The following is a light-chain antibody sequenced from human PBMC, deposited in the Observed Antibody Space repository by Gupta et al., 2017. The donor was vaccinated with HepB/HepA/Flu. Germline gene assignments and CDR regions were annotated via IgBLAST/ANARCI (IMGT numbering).Light chain of an antibody. J-gene: IGKJ2*01. CDR3: QQSYGLPVT. V-gene: IGKV1-39*01. CDR2: GAS. CDR1: QNIVTY. Sequence: DLQLTQSPSSLSASVGDRVTISCRASQNIVTYLIWYQQIPGKAPKLLIYGASSLQTGVPSRFSGSGSGTDFTLNISRLKPEDFETYYCQQSYGLPVTFGQGTKLEIK.